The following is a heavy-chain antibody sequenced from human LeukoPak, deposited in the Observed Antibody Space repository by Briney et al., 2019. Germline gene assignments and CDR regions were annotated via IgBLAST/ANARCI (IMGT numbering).Heavy chain of an antibody. V-gene: IGHV4-59*01. CDR2: IYYSGST. CDR3: ARDVGAVAGGGNDAFDI. J-gene: IGHJ3*02. CDR1: GGSISSYY. D-gene: IGHD6-19*01. Sequence: PSETLSHTCTVSGGSISSYYWSWIRQPPGKGLEWIGYIYYSGSTNYNPSLKSRVTISVDTSKNQFSLKLSSVTAADTAVYYCARDVGAVAGGGNDAFDIWGQGTMVTVSS.